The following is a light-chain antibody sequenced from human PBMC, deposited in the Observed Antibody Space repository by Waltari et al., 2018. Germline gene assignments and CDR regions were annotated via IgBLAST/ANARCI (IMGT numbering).Light chain of an antibody. CDR3: QASYTTPYS. CDR2: AAP. J-gene: IGKJ2*03. CDR1: KNIRSY. V-gene: IGKV1-39*01. Sequence: DLQMTQSPSSLSASVGDRVTISCRASKNIRSYLSWYQQKPGIAPKLVIYAAPDLQSGVPSRFSGSGSGTTFTLTITSLQAEDFATYFCQASYTTPYSFGQGTKVEIK.